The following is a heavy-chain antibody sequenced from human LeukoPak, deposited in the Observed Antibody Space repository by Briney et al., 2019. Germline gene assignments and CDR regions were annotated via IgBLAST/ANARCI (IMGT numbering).Heavy chain of an antibody. D-gene: IGHD3-22*01. V-gene: IGHV3-48*01. Sequence: GGSLRLSCAASGFTFSSYSMNWVRQAPGKGLEWVSYISSSSSTIYYADSVKGRFTISRDNAKNSLYLQMNSLRAEDTAVYYCARDSGDYDSSGYYYVSWFDYWGQGTLVTVSS. CDR3: ARDSGDYDSSGYYYVSWFDY. CDR1: GFTFSSYS. J-gene: IGHJ4*02. CDR2: ISSSSSTI.